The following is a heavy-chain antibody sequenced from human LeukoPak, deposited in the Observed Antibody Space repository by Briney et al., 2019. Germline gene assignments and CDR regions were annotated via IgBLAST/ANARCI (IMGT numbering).Heavy chain of an antibody. CDR2: ISWNSGSI. V-gene: IGHV3-9*01. Sequence: PGGSLRLSCAASGFTFDDYAMHWVRQAPGKGLEWVSGISWNSGSIGYADSVKGRFTISRDNAKNSLYLQMNSLRAEDTALYYCAKVSGYSSSWWGGFDYWGQGTLVTVSS. D-gene: IGHD6-13*01. J-gene: IGHJ4*02. CDR3: AKVSGYSSSWWGGFDY. CDR1: GFTFDDYA.